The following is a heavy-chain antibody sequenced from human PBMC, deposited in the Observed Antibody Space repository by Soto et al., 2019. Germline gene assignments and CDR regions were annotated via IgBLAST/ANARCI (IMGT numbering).Heavy chain of an antibody. CDR3: ARGAALKYYFDY. CDR1: GFTFSDYS. D-gene: IGHD6-6*01. Sequence: GGSLRLSCAASGFTFSDYSMNWIRQAPGEGLEWVSYISTSGSITYYADSVKGRFTISRDNSKNTLYLQMNSLRAEDTAVYYCARGAALKYYFDYWGQGTLVTVSS. CDR2: ISTSGSIT. V-gene: IGHV3-11*04. J-gene: IGHJ4*02.